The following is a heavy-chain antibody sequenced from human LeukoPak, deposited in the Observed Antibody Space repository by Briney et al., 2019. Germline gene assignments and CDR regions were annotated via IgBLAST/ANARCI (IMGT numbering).Heavy chain of an antibody. D-gene: IGHD2-15*01. Sequence: PSETLSLTCTVSGGSVSSGSYYWSWIRQPPGKGLEWIGYIYYSGSTNYNPSLKSRVTISVDTSKNQFSLKLSSVTAADTAVYYCARGVMWYSYYYYGMDVWGQGTTVTVSS. CDR3: ARGVMWYSYYYYGMDV. CDR2: IYYSGST. J-gene: IGHJ6*02. CDR1: GGSVSSGSYY. V-gene: IGHV4-61*01.